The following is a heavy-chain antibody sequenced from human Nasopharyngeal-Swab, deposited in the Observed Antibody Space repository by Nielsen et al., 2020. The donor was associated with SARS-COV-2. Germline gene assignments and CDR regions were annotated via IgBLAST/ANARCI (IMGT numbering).Heavy chain of an antibody. CDR2: IIPIFGTA. J-gene: IGHJ4*02. Sequence: SVKVSCKASGYTFTSYGISWVRQAPGQGLEWMGGIIPIFGTANYAQKFQGRVTITADESTSTAYMELSSLRSEDTAVYYCARVEDWMDYFDYWGQGTLVTVSS. CDR3: ARVEDWMDYFDY. CDR1: GYTFTSYG. D-gene: IGHD3/OR15-3a*01. V-gene: IGHV1-69*13.